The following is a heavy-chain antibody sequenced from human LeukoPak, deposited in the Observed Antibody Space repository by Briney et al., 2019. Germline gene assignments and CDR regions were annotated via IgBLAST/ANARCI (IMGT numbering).Heavy chain of an antibody. Sequence: SETLSLSCTVSGGSISSYYWSRLRQPPGKGLEWIGYIYYSGSTNYNPSLKSRVTISVDTSKNQFSLKLSSVTAADTAVYYCARGDIAAARTKFDCWSQGSLVTVSS. J-gene: IGHJ4*02. CDR2: IYYSGST. CDR3: ARGDIAAARTKFDC. V-gene: IGHV4-59*01. CDR1: GGSISSYY. D-gene: IGHD6-13*01.